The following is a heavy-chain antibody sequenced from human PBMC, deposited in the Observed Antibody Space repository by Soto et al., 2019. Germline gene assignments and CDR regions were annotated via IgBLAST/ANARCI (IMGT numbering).Heavy chain of an antibody. CDR2: ISAYYGNT. Sequence: ASVKVSCKASGYSFTNYGITWVRQAPGQGLEWMGWISAYYGNTDYAQKFQGRVTMTTDTSTTTALMELRSLRSDDTAVYYCTREVDVGEVIANGYWGQGPLATVSS. D-gene: IGHD2-8*01. CDR1: GYSFTNYG. V-gene: IGHV1-18*04. J-gene: IGHJ4*02. CDR3: TREVDVGEVIANGY.